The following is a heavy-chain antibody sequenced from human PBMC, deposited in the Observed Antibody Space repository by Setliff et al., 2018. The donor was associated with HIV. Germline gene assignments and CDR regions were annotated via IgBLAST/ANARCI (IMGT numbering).Heavy chain of an antibody. J-gene: IGHJ4*02. D-gene: IGHD4-17*01. CDR2: IRYTGSNK. V-gene: IGHV3-30*02. CDR1: GFTFSSYG. CDR3: ARSPYGDYGLDY. Sequence: GGSLRLSCAASGFTFSSYGIHWVRQAPGKGLEWVAFIRYTGSNKYYADSVKGRFTISRDNSKNTLYLQMNSLRAEDTAVYLCARSPYGDYGLDYWGQGTLVTVSS.